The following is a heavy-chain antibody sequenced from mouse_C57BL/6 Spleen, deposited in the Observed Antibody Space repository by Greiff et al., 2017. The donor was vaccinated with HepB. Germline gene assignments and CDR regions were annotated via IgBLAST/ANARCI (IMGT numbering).Heavy chain of an antibody. Sequence: EVQLQESGGGLVKPGGSLKLSCAASGFTFSDYGMHWVRQAPEKGLEWVAYISSGSSTIYYADTVKGRFTISRDNAKNTLFLQMTSLRSEDTAMYYCARGTRMDGYYFDYWGQGTTLTVSS. CDR3: ARGTRMDGYYFDY. D-gene: IGHD1-1*01. J-gene: IGHJ2*01. CDR1: GFTFSDYG. V-gene: IGHV5-17*01. CDR2: ISSGSSTI.